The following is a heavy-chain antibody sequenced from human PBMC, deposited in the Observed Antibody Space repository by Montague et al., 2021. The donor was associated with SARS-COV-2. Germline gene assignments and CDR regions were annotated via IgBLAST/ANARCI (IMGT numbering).Heavy chain of an antibody. Sequence: CAISGDSVSMNSVAWNWIRQSPSRGFERLGSTYYRSKWYNDYAVSVKSRITINPDTSKNQISLQLNSVTPEDTAVYYCARTSASSDYWGQGTLVTVSS. CDR3: ARTSASSDY. D-gene: IGHD1-26*01. J-gene: IGHJ4*02. CDR2: TYYRSKWYN. CDR1: GDSVSMNSVA. V-gene: IGHV6-1*01.